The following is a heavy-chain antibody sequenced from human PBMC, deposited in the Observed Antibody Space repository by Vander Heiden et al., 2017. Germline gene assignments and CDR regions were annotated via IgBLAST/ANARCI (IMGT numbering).Heavy chain of an antibody. CDR1: GGSIITYY. V-gene: IGHV4-59*01. J-gene: IGHJ4*02. D-gene: IGHD6-19*01. Sequence: QVQLQESGPGLVKPSETLSLTCTVSGGSIITYYWSWIRQPPGKGLEWIGYIYDGGSTNYNPSLKSRVTISVGTSKNQYSLKLSSVTAADTAVYYCARDGAVAGMGSFDYWGQGALVTVSS. CDR3: ARDGAVAGMGSFDY. CDR2: IYDGGST.